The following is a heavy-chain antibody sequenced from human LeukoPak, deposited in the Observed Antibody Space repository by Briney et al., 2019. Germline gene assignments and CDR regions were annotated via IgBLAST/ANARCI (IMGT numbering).Heavy chain of an antibody. CDR2: INPAGSVT. D-gene: IGHD3-16*01. Sequence: HPGGSLRLSCSASGFTISSYWMHLVRQAPGKGLVWVTRINPAGSVTNHADSVRGRFTISRDTATNTLYLEMNSLRAEDTAVYYCSRDFVGAEDYWGQGTLVTVSS. CDR1: GFTISSYW. V-gene: IGHV3-74*01. CDR3: SRDFVGAEDY. J-gene: IGHJ4*02.